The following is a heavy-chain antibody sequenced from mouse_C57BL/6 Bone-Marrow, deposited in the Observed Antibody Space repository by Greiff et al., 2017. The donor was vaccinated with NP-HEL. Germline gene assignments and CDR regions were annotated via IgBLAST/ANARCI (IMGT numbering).Heavy chain of an antibody. CDR2: IYPSDSET. D-gene: IGHD1-2*01. Sequence: QVQLQQSGAELVRPGSSVKLSCKASGYTFTSYWMDWVKQRPGQGLEWIGNIYPSDSETHYNQKFKDKATLTVDKSSSTAYMQLSSLTSEDSAVYYCARAHYDGYAMDYWGQGTSVTVSS. J-gene: IGHJ4*01. V-gene: IGHV1-61*01. CDR3: ARAHYDGYAMDY. CDR1: GYTFTSYW.